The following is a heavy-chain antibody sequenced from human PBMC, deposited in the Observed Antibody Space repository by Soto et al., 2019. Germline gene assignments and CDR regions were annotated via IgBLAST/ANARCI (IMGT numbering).Heavy chain of an antibody. Sequence: PSETLSLTCTVSGGSISSSSYYWGWIRQPPGKGLEWIGSIYYSGSTYYNPSLKSRVTISVDTSKNQFSLKLSSVTAADTAVYYCASHVPNFWSGSPDVWGQGTTVTVSS. CDR2: IYYSGST. CDR3: ASHVPNFWSGSPDV. CDR1: GGSISSSSYY. D-gene: IGHD3-3*01. J-gene: IGHJ6*02. V-gene: IGHV4-39*01.